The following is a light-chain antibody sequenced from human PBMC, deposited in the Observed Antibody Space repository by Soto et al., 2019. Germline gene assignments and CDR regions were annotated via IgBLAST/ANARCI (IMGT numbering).Light chain of an antibody. Sequence: QSVLTQPASVSGSPGQSITISCTGTSSDVGSYNFVSWYQEHPGKAPKVMIYEVYQRPSGVSDRFSGSKSGSTASLTIAGLQVADEADDYCCSYAGSSTYVFGTGTKLTVL. CDR1: SSDVGSYNF. V-gene: IGLV2-23*02. J-gene: IGLJ1*01. CDR2: EVY. CDR3: CSYAGSSTYV.